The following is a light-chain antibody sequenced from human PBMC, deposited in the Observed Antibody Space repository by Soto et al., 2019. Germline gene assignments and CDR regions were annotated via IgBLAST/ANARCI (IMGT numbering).Light chain of an antibody. CDR2: GAS. CDR3: EQYGSSPRT. Sequence: EIVMTQSPATLSVSPGGRATLSCRASQSISDTLAWYQQKPGQAPGLLIYGASRRATGFPARFSGSGSGTDFTLTISRLEPEDFAVYYCEQYGSSPRTFGQGTKVDIK. J-gene: IGKJ1*01. V-gene: IGKV3-20*01. CDR1: QSISDT.